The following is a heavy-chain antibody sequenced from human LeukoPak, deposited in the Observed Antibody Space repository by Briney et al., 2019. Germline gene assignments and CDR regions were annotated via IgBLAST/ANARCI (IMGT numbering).Heavy chain of an antibody. D-gene: IGHD2-15*01. Sequence: GASVKVSCKASGYTFTSYDINWVRQATGQGLEWMGWMNPNSGNTGYAQEFQGRVTMTRNTSISTAYMELSSLRSEDTAVYYCARLGYCSGGSCYWEASWFDPWGQGTLVTVSS. V-gene: IGHV1-8*01. CDR2: MNPNSGNT. CDR1: GYTFTSYD. CDR3: ARLGYCSGGSCYWEASWFDP. J-gene: IGHJ5*02.